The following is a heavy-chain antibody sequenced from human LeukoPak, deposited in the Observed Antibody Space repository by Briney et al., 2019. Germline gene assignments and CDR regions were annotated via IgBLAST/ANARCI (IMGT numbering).Heavy chain of an antibody. CDR1: GFTFSTYA. Sequence: PGGTLSLSCAASGFTFSTYAMSWVREAPGKGLEWVSYITNHTVTHYIDSVRGRFTISRDNAKNSLYLQMNSLRGEDTAVYYCARDAPGVSGSYFDYWGQGTLVTVSS. V-gene: IGHV3-48*01. J-gene: IGHJ4*02. CDR2: ITNHTVT. CDR3: ARDAPGVSGSYFDY. D-gene: IGHD1-26*01.